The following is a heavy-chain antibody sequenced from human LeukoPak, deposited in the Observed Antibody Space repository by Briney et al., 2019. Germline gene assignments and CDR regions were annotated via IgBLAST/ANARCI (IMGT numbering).Heavy chain of an antibody. CDR1: GFTFSGYW. Sequence: GGSLRLSCAASGFTFSGYWMSWVRQAPGNGLEWVAHIKQDGSEKYYVDSVKGRFTISRDNAKNSLYLQMNSLRAEDTAVYYCAGDSTGYYWAYWGQGTLVTVSS. V-gene: IGHV3-7*01. CDR2: IKQDGSEK. D-gene: IGHD3-22*01. J-gene: IGHJ4*02. CDR3: AGDSTGYYWAY.